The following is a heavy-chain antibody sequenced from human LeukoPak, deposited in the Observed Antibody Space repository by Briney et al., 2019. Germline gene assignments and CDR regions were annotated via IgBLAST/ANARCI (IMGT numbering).Heavy chain of an antibody. V-gene: IGHV3-53*01. CDR3: ARVLGYCSGGSCSIKGYYYYMDV. CDR1: GFTFSSNY. J-gene: IGHJ6*03. CDR2: IYSGGST. D-gene: IGHD2-15*01. Sequence: GGSLRLSCAASGFTFSSNYMSWVRQAPGKGLEWVSVIYSGGSTYYSDSVTGRFTISRDNTKNKRYLQMKSIKAEDTAVYYCARVLGYCSGGSCSIKGYYYYMDVWGKGTTVTVSS.